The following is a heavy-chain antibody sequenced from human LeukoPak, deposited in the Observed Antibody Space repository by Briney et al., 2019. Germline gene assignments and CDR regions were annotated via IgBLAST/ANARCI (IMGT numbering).Heavy chain of an antibody. Sequence: ASVKVSCKASGYTFTSYGISWVRQAPGQGLEWMGWMNPNSGNTGYAQKFQDRVTMTRNTSISTAYMELKSLRSDDTAVYYCARYRLSDSPINWFDPWGQGTLVTVSS. CDR3: ARYRLSDSPINWFDP. J-gene: IGHJ5*02. D-gene: IGHD3-22*01. V-gene: IGHV1-8*02. CDR2: MNPNSGNT. CDR1: GYTFTSYG.